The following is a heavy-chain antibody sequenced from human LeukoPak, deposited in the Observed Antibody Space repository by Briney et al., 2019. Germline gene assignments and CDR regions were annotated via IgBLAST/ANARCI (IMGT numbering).Heavy chain of an antibody. J-gene: IGHJ3*02. CDR1: GGTFSSYA. CDR3: ARGPYYDLPTGAFDI. Sequence: ASVKVSCKASGGTFSSYAISWVRQAPGQGLEWMGGIIPIFGTANYAQKFQGRVTITADESTSTAYMELSSLRSEDTAVYYCARGPYYDLPTGAFDIWGQGTMVTVSS. V-gene: IGHV1-69*01. D-gene: IGHD3-3*01. CDR2: IIPIFGTA.